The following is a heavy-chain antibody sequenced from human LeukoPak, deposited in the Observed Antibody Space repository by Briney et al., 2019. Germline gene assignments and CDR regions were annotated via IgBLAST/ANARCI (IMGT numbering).Heavy chain of an antibody. V-gene: IGHV1-69*13. J-gene: IGHJ4*02. CDR2: IIPIFGTA. Sequence: SVKVSCKASGGTFSSYAISWVRQAPGRGLEWMGGIIPIFGTANYAQKFQGRVTITADESTSTAYMELSSLRSEDTAVYYCAIGYCSSTSCYPFDYWGQGTLVTVSS. D-gene: IGHD2-2*01. CDR1: GGTFSSYA. CDR3: AIGYCSSTSCYPFDY.